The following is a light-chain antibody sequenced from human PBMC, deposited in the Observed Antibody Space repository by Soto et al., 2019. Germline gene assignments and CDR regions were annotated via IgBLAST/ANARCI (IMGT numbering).Light chain of an antibody. CDR1: ESVSTN. V-gene: IGKV3-15*01. CDR2: AAS. J-gene: IGKJ1*01. CDR3: QQYSIWRT. Sequence: EIAMTHSPATLSLAPCERVTLSSRASESVSTNLAWYQQKAGQAPRLLIYAASTRATGIPARFSGSGSGTEFTLTISSLQSEDFAVYYCQQYSIWRTFGQGTKVDIK.